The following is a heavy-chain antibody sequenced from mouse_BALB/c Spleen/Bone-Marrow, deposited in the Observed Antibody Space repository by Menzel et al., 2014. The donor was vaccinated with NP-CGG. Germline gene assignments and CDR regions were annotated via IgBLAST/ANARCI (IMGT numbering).Heavy chain of an antibody. CDR2: IYPSDSYT. Sequence: VQLQQSGAELVRPGASVKLSCEASGYTFXNYWMNWVEQRPGQGLEWIGNIYPSDSYTNYNQKFKDKATLTVDKSSSTAYMQLSSPTSEDSAVYYCTRWLPYAMDYWGQGTSVTVSS. CDR3: TRWLPYAMDY. D-gene: IGHD2-2*01. J-gene: IGHJ4*01. CDR1: GYTFXNYW. V-gene: IGHV1-69*02.